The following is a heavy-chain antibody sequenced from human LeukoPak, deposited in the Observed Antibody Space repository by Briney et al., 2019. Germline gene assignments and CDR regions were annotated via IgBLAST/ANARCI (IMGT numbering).Heavy chain of an antibody. CDR3: ARDMGPGTDF. Sequence: PSETLSLTCNVSGAFFDIYFWNWIRQPPGRGLEWIGNLDYTGTTNYNPSLRSRVSMSLDASESQFSLKLTSVTTADTAVYYCARDMGPGTDFWGQGTLITVSS. D-gene: IGHD3-10*01. CDR2: LDYTGTT. CDR1: GAFFDIYF. V-gene: IGHV4-59*01. J-gene: IGHJ4*02.